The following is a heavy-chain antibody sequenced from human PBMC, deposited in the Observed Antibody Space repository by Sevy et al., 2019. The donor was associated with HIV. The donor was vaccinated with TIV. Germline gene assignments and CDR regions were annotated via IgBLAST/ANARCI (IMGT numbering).Heavy chain of an antibody. D-gene: IGHD6-25*01. CDR3: AKSSFLPAAGNAYYFDY. V-gene: IGHV3-9*01. CDR2: ITWNSVIL. J-gene: IGHJ4*02. Sequence: GRSLRLSCTASGFTFDKYAMHWVRQAPGKGLEWVSGITWNSVILGYADSVKGRFTISRDNARNSLYLEMKSLRAEDTALYYCAKSSFLPAAGNAYYFDYWGQGTLVTVSS. CDR1: GFTFDKYA.